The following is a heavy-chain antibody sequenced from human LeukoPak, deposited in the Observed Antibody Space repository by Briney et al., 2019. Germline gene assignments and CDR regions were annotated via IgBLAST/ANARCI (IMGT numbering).Heavy chain of an antibody. Sequence: GRSLRLSCAASGFTFSSYGMHWVRQAPGKGLEWVAVIWYDGSNKYYADSVKGRFTISRDNSKNTLYLQMNSLRAEDTAVYYCAEDGQQLVPYYYYYMDVWGKGTTVTVSS. CDR2: IWYDGSNK. CDR3: AEDGQQLVPYYYYYMDV. D-gene: IGHD6-13*01. V-gene: IGHV3-33*06. J-gene: IGHJ6*03. CDR1: GFTFSSYG.